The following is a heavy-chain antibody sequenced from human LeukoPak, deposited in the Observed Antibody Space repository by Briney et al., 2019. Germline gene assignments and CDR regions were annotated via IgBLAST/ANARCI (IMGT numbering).Heavy chain of an antibody. V-gene: IGHV3-30*18. J-gene: IGHJ4*02. CDR3: AKVRCCSGGSCYGGFDY. CDR1: GFTFSSYG. Sequence: GGSLRLSCAASGFTFSSYGMHWVRQAPGKGLEWVAVISYDGSNKYYADSVKGRFTISRDNSKNTLYLQMNSLRAEDTAVYYCAKVRCCSGGSCYGGFDYWGQGTLVTVSS. CDR2: ISYDGSNK. D-gene: IGHD2-15*01.